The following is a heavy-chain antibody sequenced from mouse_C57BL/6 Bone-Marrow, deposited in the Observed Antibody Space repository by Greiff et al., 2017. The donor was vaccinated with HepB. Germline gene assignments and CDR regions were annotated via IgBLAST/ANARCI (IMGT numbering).Heavy chain of an antibody. CDR3: AREVKLALFDY. CDR2: IDPSDSYT. CDR1: GYTFTSYW. D-gene: IGHD4-1*01. J-gene: IGHJ2*01. Sequence: QVQLQQPGAELVKPGASVKLSCKASGYTFTSYWMQWVKQRPGQGLEWIGEIDPSDSYTNYNQKFKGKATLTVDTSSSTAYMQLSSLTSEDSAVYYCAREVKLALFDYWGQGTTLTVSS. V-gene: IGHV1-50*01.